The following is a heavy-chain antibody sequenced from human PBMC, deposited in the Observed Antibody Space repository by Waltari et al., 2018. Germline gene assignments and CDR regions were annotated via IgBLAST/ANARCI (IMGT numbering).Heavy chain of an antibody. J-gene: IGHJ4*02. CDR1: GYSFTSYW. Sequence: EVQLVQSGAEVKKPGESLKISCKGSGYSFTSYWIGWVRQMPGKGRELSGFIYPGDSDTRYSPSFQGQVTISADKSISTAYLQWSSLKASDTAMYYCARQGIAREGYFDYWGQGTLVTVSS. D-gene: IGHD6-13*01. V-gene: IGHV5-51*01. CDR3: ARQGIAREGYFDY. CDR2: IYPGDSDT.